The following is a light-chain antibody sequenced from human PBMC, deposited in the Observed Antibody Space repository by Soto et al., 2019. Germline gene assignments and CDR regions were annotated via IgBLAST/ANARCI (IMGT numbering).Light chain of an antibody. Sequence: EIVLTQSPGTLSLSPGERATLSCRASQSVSNNYLAWYQQKPGQAPRLLIYGASSRATGIPDRFSGSGSGTDLTLTISRLEPEDFAVYYCQQYGSSPFTFGPGTKVDIK. CDR3: QQYGSSPFT. CDR1: QSVSNNY. J-gene: IGKJ3*01. V-gene: IGKV3-20*01. CDR2: GAS.